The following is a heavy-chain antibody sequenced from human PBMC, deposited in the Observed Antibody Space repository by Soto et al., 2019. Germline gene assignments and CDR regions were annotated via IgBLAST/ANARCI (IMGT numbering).Heavy chain of an antibody. V-gene: IGHV4-61*01. Sequence: SDTLCLTCTVSGGSVSSCIYYWSWIRQPPGKGLEWIGYIYYSGSTNYNPSLKSRVTISVDTSKNQFSLKLSSVTAADTAVYYCARALGDYGDYRVWGQGTLVTVSS. CDR3: ARALGDYGDYRV. CDR1: GGSVSSCIYY. CDR2: IYYSGST. D-gene: IGHD4-17*01. J-gene: IGHJ4*02.